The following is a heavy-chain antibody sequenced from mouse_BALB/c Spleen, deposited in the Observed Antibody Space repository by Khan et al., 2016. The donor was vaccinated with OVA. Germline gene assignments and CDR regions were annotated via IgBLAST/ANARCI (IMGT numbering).Heavy chain of an antibody. CDR1: GLSLTNYG. J-gene: IGHJ3*01. V-gene: IGHV2-3*01. Sequence: VQLQESGPGLVAPSQSLSITCTVSGLSLTNYGISWIRQPPGKGLVWLGVIWGDGSTNYHSALISRLSINKDNSKRQVFLKLNSLQTDDTATYYCAIIYYGYDWFTYGGQGTLVTVSA. CDR2: IWGDGST. CDR3: AIIYYGYDWFTY. D-gene: IGHD2-2*01.